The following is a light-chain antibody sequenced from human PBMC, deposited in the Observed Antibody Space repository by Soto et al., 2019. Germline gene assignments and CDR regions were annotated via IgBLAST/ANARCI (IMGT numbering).Light chain of an antibody. J-gene: IGKJ1*01. Sequence: ETVMTQSPATLSVSPGGRATLSCRASQSISDTLAWYQQKPGQAPRLLIHGPSTRATGFPARFSGSGSGTDFTLTISILQSEDFAIYYCQQYNNWPWTFGQGTKVEIK. CDR3: QQYNNWPWT. V-gene: IGKV3-15*01. CDR1: QSISDT. CDR2: GPS.